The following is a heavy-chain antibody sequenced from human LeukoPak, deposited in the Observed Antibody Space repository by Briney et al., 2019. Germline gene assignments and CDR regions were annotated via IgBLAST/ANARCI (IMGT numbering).Heavy chain of an antibody. CDR2: LYHSGNT. J-gene: IGHJ4*02. V-gene: IGHV4-38-2*02. Sequence: SETLSLTCSVSGYSLSSGYYWGWIRQPPGKGLEWIGSLYHSGNTYYNPSLKSRVTMSVDTSKNQFSLKLSSVTAADTAVYYCAREIPGYSSSSCLDYWGQGTLVTVSS. CDR3: AREIPGYSSSSCLDY. D-gene: IGHD6-6*01. CDR1: GYSLSSGYY.